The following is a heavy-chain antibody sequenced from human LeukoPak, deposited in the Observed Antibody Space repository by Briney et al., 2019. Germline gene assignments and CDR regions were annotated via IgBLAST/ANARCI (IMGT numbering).Heavy chain of an antibody. CDR2: INHSGST. CDR1: GGSISSSSYY. CDR3: ARLSGTVSGY. D-gene: IGHD1-26*01. J-gene: IGHJ4*02. Sequence: SETLSLTCTVSGGSISSSSYYWGWIRQPPGKGLEWIGEINHSGSTNYNPSLKSRVTISVDTSKNQFSLKLSSVTAADTAVYYCARLSGTVSGYWGQGTLVTVSS. V-gene: IGHV4-39*07.